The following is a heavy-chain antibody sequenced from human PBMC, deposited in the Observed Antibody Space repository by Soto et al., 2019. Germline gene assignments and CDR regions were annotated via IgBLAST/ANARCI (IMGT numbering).Heavy chain of an antibody. CDR3: ARAYGSGSYSFDY. CDR1: GGCISSGGYY. Sequence: QVQLQESGPGLVKPSQTPSLTCTVAGGCISSGGYYWSWIRQHPGKGLEWIGYIYYSGSTYYNPSLKSRVTISVDTSKNQFSLKLSSVTAADTAVYYCARAYGSGSYSFDYWGQGTLVTVSS. D-gene: IGHD3-10*01. V-gene: IGHV4-31*03. CDR2: IYYSGST. J-gene: IGHJ4*02.